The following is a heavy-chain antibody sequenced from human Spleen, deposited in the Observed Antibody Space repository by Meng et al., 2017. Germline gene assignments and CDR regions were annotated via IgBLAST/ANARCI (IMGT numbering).Heavy chain of an antibody. J-gene: IGHJ4*02. CDR1: GFYFNNAW. CDR3: VRRAAGNFDY. V-gene: IGHV3-23*01. Sequence: GESLKISCAASGFYFNNAWMSWVRQSPGKGLEWVSAIGGGGGTDYADSVKGRFTISRDNSENTLFLQMNSLRPEDTAIYFCVRRAAGNFDYWGQGTLVTVSS. D-gene: IGHD6-13*01. CDR2: IGGGGGT.